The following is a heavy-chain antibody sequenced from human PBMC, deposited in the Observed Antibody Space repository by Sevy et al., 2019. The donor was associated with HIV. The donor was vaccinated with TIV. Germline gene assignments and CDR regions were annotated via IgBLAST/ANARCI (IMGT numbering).Heavy chain of an antibody. Sequence: GGSLRLSCAASGFTFDDYAMHRVRQGPGKGLEWVSTINWNSGTVDYADSVKGRFTVSRDNAKNSLYIQMNSLRGEDTALYYCVKDLTVTTSEGDFHYGMDVWGQGTTVTVSS. CDR1: GFTFDDYA. V-gene: IGHV3-9*01. CDR3: VKDLTVTTSEGDFHYGMDV. J-gene: IGHJ6*02. D-gene: IGHD4-4*01. CDR2: INWNSGTV.